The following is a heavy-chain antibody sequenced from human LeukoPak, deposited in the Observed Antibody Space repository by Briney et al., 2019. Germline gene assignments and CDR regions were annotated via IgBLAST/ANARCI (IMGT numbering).Heavy chain of an antibody. J-gene: IGHJ4*02. CDR1: GFTFSTYG. Sequence: GGSLRLSCAGSGFTFSTYGMTWVRQAPGKGLEWVSAISGSGGSIYYADSVKGRFTISRDNSKNTLYLQMSSLRAEDTAVYYCAKDERNWNYNLASQTYDWGQGTLVTVSS. CDR3: AKDERNWNYNLASQTYD. D-gene: IGHD1-7*01. CDR2: ISGSGGSI. V-gene: IGHV3-23*01.